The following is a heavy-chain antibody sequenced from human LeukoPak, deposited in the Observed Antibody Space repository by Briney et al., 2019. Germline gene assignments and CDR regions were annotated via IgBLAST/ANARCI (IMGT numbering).Heavy chain of an antibody. Sequence: KAGGSLRLSCAASGFTFSGSAMHWVRQASGKGLEWVGRIRSKANSYATVYAASVKGRFTISRDDSKNTAYLQMNSLKTEDTAVYYCTSDYVTTAGYWGLGTLVTVSS. V-gene: IGHV3-73*01. J-gene: IGHJ4*02. CDR3: TSDYVTTAGY. CDR2: IRSKANSYAT. CDR1: GFTFSGSA. D-gene: IGHD4-17*01.